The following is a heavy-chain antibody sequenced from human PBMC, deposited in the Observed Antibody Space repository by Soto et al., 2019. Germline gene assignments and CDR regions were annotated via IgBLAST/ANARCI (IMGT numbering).Heavy chain of an antibody. V-gene: IGHV3-48*02. CDR1: GFTFSDYS. J-gene: IGHJ4*02. CDR3: ARAASRRLTGATGY. Sequence: GGSLRLSCAASGFTFSDYSMNWVRQAPGKGLEWVSYISSSTSTIYYADSVKGRFTISRDNAKNSLYLQMNSLRDEDTAVYYCARAASRRLTGATGYWGQGTLVTVSS. CDR2: ISSSTSTI. D-gene: IGHD1-26*01.